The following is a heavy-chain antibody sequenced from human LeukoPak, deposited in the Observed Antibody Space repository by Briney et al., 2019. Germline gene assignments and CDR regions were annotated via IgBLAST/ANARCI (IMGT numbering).Heavy chain of an antibody. CDR2: IYYSGST. J-gene: IGHJ4*02. V-gene: IGHV4-31*03. Sequence: SETLSLTCTVSGGSISSGGYYWSWIRQHPGKGLEWIGYIYYSGSTYYNPSLKSRVTISVDTSKNQFSLKLSSVTAADTAVYYCARQDSYGPGTDYWGQGTLVTVSS. D-gene: IGHD5-18*01. CDR3: ARQDSYGPGTDY. CDR1: GGSISSGGYY.